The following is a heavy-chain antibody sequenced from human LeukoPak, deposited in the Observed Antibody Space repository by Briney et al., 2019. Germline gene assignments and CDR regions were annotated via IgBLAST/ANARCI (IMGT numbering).Heavy chain of an antibody. J-gene: IGHJ6*03. CDR1: GFTFTTFW. V-gene: IGHV3-74*01. CDR2: INHDGSST. D-gene: IGHD3-10*01. Sequence: GGSLRLSCATSGFTFTTFWMHWVRQAPGKGLVWVSRINHDGSSTNYADSVKGRFTISRDNAKNTLYLQMNSLRAEDTAVYYCAKLGKTENHYGSGRFSYYYYMDVWGKGTTVTISS. CDR3: AKLGKTENHYGSGRFSYYYYMDV.